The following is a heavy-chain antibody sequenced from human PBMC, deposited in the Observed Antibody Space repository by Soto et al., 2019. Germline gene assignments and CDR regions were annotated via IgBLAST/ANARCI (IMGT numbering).Heavy chain of an antibody. Sequence: ASVKVSCKASGYTFTGYYMHWVRQAPGQGLEWMGWINPNSGGTNYAQKFQGWVTMTRDTSISTAYMELSRLRSDDTAVYYCARDTNYYGSGSPYSSTLPYYYGMDVWGQGTTVTVSS. CDR3: ARDTNYYGSGSPYSSTLPYYYGMDV. CDR1: GYTFTGYY. D-gene: IGHD3-10*01. J-gene: IGHJ6*02. CDR2: INPNSGGT. V-gene: IGHV1-2*04.